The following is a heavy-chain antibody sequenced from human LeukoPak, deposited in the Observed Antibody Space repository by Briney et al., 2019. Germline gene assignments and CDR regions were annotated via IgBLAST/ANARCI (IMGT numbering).Heavy chain of an antibody. V-gene: IGHV3-30*04. CDR1: GFTFSSYA. CDR3: ARSQGYYGSGSYSEGNWFDP. D-gene: IGHD3-10*01. Sequence: GRSLRLSCAASGFTFSSYAMHRVRQAPGKGLEWVAVISYDGSNKYYADSVKGRFTISRDNSKNTLYLQMNSLRAEDTAVYYCARSQGYYGSGSYSEGNWFDPWGQGTLVTVSS. CDR2: ISYDGSNK. J-gene: IGHJ5*02.